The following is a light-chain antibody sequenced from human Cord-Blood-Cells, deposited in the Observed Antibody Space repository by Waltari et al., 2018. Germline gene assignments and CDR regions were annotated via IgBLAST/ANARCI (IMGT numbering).Light chain of an antibody. CDR3: CSYAGSSTWV. CDR1: SSDVGSYNL. CDR2: EGS. Sequence: QSALPQPASASGSPGPSITLSCTGTSSDVGSYNLASWYQQHPGKAPKLMIYEGSKRPSGVSNRFSGSKSGNTASLTISGLQAEDEADYYCCSYAGSSTWVFGGGTKLTVL. J-gene: IGLJ3*02. V-gene: IGLV2-23*01.